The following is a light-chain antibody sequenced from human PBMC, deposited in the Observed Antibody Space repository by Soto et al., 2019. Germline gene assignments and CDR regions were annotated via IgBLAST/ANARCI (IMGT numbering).Light chain of an antibody. CDR1: SGDIGSYNR. CDR3: SSYTTINTRAGV. V-gene: IGLV2-14*01. Sequence: QSALTQPASVSGSPGQSITISCTGTSGDIGSYNRVSWYQQHPGKAPKLIIYEVTDRPSGVSNRFSGSKSGNTASLTISGLQAEDEAEYYCSSYTTINTRAGVFGTGTKLTVL. CDR2: EVT. J-gene: IGLJ1*01.